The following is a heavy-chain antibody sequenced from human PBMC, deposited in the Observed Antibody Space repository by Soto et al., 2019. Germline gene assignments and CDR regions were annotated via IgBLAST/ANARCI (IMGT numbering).Heavy chain of an antibody. D-gene: IGHD3-3*01. Sequence: SETLSLTCAVYGGSFSGYYWSWIRQPPGKGLEWIGEINHSGSTNYNPSLKSRVTISVDTSKNQFSLKLSSVTAADTAVYYCARVPRKIFGVVIKPSYYYYGMDVWGQGTTVTVS. CDR2: INHSGST. CDR3: ARVPRKIFGVVIKPSYYYYGMDV. J-gene: IGHJ6*02. V-gene: IGHV4-34*01. CDR1: GGSFSGYY.